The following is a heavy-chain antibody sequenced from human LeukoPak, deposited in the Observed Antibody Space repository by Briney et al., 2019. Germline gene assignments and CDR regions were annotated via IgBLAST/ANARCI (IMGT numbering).Heavy chain of an antibody. CDR1: GYTFTGYY. D-gene: IGHD3-16*02. CDR2: LSPSSGDT. J-gene: IGHJ4*02. CDR3: ARTMITFGGVIVIPAHWDY. V-gene: IGHV1-2*02. Sequence: GASVKVSCKASGYTFTGYYMHWVRQAPGQGLEWMGWLSPSSGDTNYALKFQGRVTMTRDTSISTAYMELSRLRPDDTAVYYCARTMITFGGVIVIPAHWDYWGQGTLVTVSS.